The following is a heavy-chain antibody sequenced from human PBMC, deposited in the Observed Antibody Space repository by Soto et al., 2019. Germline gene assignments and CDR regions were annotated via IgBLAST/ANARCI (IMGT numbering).Heavy chain of an antibody. CDR1: GYTFTSYG. D-gene: IGHD2-15*01. V-gene: IGHV1-18*01. CDR2: ISAYNGNT. CDR3: ARDRPVRRWSTDAFDI. Sequence: ASVKVSCKASGYTFTSYGISWVRQAPGQGLEWMGWISAYNGNTNYAQKLQGRVTMTTDTSTSTAYMELRSLRSDDTAVYYCARDRPVRRWSTDAFDIWGQGTMVTVSS. J-gene: IGHJ3*02.